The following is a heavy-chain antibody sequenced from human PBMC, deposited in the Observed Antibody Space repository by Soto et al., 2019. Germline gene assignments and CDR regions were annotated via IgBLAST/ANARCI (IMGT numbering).Heavy chain of an antibody. D-gene: IGHD6-13*01. V-gene: IGHV4-61*01. Sequence: SETLSLTCTVSGGSVSSGSYYWSWIRQPPGKGLEWIAYIYYSGRTNYNPSLKSRVTISIDTSKNQFSLKLRSVTAADTAVYYWERYAGSSWFDFWGQGTLVTVS. CDR3: ERYAGSSWFDF. J-gene: IGHJ4*02. CDR2: IYYSGRT. CDR1: GGSVSSGSYY.